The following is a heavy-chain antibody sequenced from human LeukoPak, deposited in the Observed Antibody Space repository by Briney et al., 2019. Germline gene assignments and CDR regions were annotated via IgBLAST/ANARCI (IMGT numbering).Heavy chain of an antibody. CDR1: GGSISSSDW. J-gene: IGHJ3*02. V-gene: IGHV4-4*02. CDR2: IYHSGTT. D-gene: IGHD3-10*01. CDR3: AKSNGYGLVDI. Sequence: PSGTLSLTCAVSGGSISSSDWWSWVRQPPGKGLEWIGEIYHSGTTNYSPSLRGRVTISLDTSRNQFSLKLNSVTAADTAVYYCAKSNGYGLVDIWGQGTMVTVSS.